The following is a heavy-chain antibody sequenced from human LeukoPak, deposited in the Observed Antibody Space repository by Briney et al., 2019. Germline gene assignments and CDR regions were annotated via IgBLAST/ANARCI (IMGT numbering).Heavy chain of an antibody. D-gene: IGHD7-27*01. J-gene: IGHJ4*02. CDR3: ARALTGSRLGY. V-gene: IGHV1-46*01. CDR2: INPSGGST. Sequence: ASVKVSCKASGYTFTGYYMHWVRQAPGQGLEWMGIINPSGGSTSYAQKFQGRVTMTRDMSTSTVYMELSSLRSEDTAVYYCARALTGSRLGYWGQGTLVTVSS. CDR1: GYTFTGYY.